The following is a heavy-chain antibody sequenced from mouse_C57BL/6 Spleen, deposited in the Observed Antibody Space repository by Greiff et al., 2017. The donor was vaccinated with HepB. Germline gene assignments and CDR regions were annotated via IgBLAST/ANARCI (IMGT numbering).Heavy chain of an antibody. CDR3: ARSSYYPYWYFDV. Sequence: QVQLKQPGAELVRPGSSVKLSCKASGYTFTSYWMHWVKQRPIQGLEWIGNIDPSDSETHYNQKFKDKATLTVDKSSSTAYMQLSSLTSEDSAVYYCARSSYYPYWYFDVWGTGTTVTVSS. V-gene: IGHV1-52*01. D-gene: IGHD2-10*01. CDR2: IDPSDSET. J-gene: IGHJ1*03. CDR1: GYTFTSYW.